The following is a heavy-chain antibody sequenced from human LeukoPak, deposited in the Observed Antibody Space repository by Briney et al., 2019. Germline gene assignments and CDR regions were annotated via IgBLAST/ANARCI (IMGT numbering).Heavy chain of an antibody. CDR1: GYTFTSYS. V-gene: IGHV1-18*01. D-gene: IGHD6-6*01. CDR3: AKDRWRDGSSSFDN. J-gene: IGHJ4*02. CDR2: IRSYNGNS. Sequence: GSVKVSCKASGYTFTSYSINWVRQAPGQGLEWMGWIRSYNGNSNYAQKLQGRVTMTTDTSTSTAYMELRSLRSDDTAMYYCAKDRWRDGSSSFDNWGQGTLVTVSS.